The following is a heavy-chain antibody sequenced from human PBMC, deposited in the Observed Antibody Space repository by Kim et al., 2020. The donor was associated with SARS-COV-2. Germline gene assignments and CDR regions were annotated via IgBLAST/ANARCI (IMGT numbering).Heavy chain of an antibody. V-gene: IGHV1-2*02. J-gene: IGHJ4*02. CDR1: GYTFTGYY. Sequence: ASVKVSCKASGYTFTGYYMHCVRQAPGQGLEWMGWINPNSGGTNYAQKFQGRVTMTRDTSISTAYMELSRLRSDDTAVYYCARSIRIPPLEVLRFLEWLGSYFDYWGQGTLVTVSS. CDR3: ARSIRIPPLEVLRFLEWLGSYFDY. D-gene: IGHD3-3*01. CDR2: INPNSGGT.